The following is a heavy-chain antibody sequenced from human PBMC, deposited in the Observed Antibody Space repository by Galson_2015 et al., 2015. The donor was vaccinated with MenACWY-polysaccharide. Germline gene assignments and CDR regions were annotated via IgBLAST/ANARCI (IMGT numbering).Heavy chain of an antibody. V-gene: IGHV4-38-2*01. D-gene: IGHD1-26*01. CDR2: IFHSGTT. Sequence: TLSLTCAVSDSSLRSGYFWSWLWQPPGKGLEWIASIFHSGTTYYNPSLKSRVTISVDTSKNQFSLKLSSVTAADTAVYYCARVEKYSGSFYILYWGQGTLVTVSS. CDR3: ARVEKYSGSFYILY. CDR1: DSSLRSGYF. J-gene: IGHJ4*02.